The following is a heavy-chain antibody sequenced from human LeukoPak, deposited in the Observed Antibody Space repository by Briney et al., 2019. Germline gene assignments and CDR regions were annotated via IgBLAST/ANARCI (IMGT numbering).Heavy chain of an antibody. Sequence: GGSLRLSCAASAFTFSDHSMSWVRQAPGKGLEWISYIDTRSSVIYYGDSVMGRFTISRDNAKNPLYLQMNSLRAEDTAVYYCASSAPFDIWGRGTMVTVSS. J-gene: IGHJ3*02. CDR3: ASSAPFDI. CDR2: IDTRSSVI. V-gene: IGHV3-48*01. CDR1: AFTFSDHS.